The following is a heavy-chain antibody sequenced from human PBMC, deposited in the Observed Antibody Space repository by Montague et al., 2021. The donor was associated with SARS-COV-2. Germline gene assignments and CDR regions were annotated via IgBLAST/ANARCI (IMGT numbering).Heavy chain of an antibody. D-gene: IGHD6-6*01. CDR1: SGDSGNFY. Sequence: SGDSGNFYWSWIRQPPGKGLECVGYMYYTGHTNYNPSLESRVTMPVDPSKNQFSLTLTSVTAADTAVYYCARSRANVPSRPGFDYWGQGALVTVSS. CDR2: MYYTGHT. V-gene: IGHV4-61*01. CDR3: ARSRANVPSRPGFDY. J-gene: IGHJ4*02.